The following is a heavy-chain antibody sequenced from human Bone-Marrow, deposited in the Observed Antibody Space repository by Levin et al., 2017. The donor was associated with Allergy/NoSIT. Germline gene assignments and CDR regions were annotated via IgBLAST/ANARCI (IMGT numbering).Heavy chain of an antibody. CDR2: ISGTGGTT. CDR1: GFNFFTSA. J-gene: IGHJ6*03. V-gene: IGHV3-23*01. Sequence: GASVKVSCAASGFNFFTSAMTWVRQVPGKGLEWVSAISGTGGTTYYADSVKGRFTISRDNSKNTLYLQMNRLRDEDSAIFYCAKRPPNFYYYYMDVWGKGTTVTVSS. CDR3: AKRPPNFYYYYMDV.